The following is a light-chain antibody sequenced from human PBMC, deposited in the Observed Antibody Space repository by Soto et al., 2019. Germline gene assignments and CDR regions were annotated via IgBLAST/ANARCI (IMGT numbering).Light chain of an antibody. J-gene: IGKJ1*01. Sequence: DIQMTQSPSTLSASVGDRINITCRASQSISSWLACYQQKPGKAPKVLIYKACTFESGVTSRFSGSVSRTVFTLTISRLEADAFASYSSKSYRTYWLFGLGRKVE. V-gene: IGKV1-5*03. CDR3: KSYRTYWL. CDR2: KAC. CDR1: QSISSW.